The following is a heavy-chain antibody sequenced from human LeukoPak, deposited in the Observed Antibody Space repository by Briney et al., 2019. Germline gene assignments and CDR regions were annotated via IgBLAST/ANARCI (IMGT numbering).Heavy chain of an antibody. CDR1: GFTFSSYA. CDR3: AKRIWFGELLPDY. J-gene: IGHJ4*02. D-gene: IGHD3-10*01. Sequence: GGSLRLSCAASGFTFSSYAMSWVRQAPGKGLEWVSAISGSGGSTYYADSVKGRFTISRDNSKNALYLQMNSLRAEDTAVYYCAKRIWFGELLPDYWGQGTLVTVSS. V-gene: IGHV3-23*01. CDR2: ISGSGGST.